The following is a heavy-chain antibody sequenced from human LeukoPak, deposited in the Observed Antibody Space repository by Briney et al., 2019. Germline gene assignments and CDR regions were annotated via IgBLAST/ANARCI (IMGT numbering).Heavy chain of an antibody. CDR2: IYYSGST. D-gene: IGHD3-22*01. Sequence: PSETLSLTCAVSGGSISSGGYSWRWIRQPPGKGLEWLGYIYYSGSTYYNPSLKSRVTISVDTSKNQFSLKLSSVTAADTAVYYCARVTPDYYDSSGYYWGLYFDYWGQGTLVTVSS. CDR1: GGSISSGGYS. CDR3: ARVTPDYYDSSGYYWGLYFDY. J-gene: IGHJ4*02. V-gene: IGHV4-30-4*07.